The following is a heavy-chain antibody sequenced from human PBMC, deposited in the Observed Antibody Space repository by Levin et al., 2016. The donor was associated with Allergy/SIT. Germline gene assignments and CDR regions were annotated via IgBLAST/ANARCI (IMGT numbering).Heavy chain of an antibody. J-gene: IGHJ5*02. V-gene: IGHV3-23*01. D-gene: IGHD2-2*01. CDR1: GFTFSSYA. CDR2: IVDSGGGT. CDR3: AKGITSTSCPNWFDP. Sequence: GSLRLSCAASGFTFSSYAMSWVRQAPGRGLEWVSAIVDSGGGTYYADSVKGRFTISRDNSKNTLYLQMSSLRADDTAIYYCAKGITSTSCPNWFDPWGQGTLVTVSS.